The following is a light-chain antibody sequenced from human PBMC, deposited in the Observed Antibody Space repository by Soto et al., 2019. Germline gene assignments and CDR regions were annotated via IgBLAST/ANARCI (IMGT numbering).Light chain of an antibody. CDR1: SGHSNYA. CDR2: VNNDGTF. Sequence: QSVLTQSPSASASLGASVKLTCSLSSGHSNYAIAWHQQQPKKGPRFLMKVNNDGTFHKGDGIPDRFSGSTSGADRYLTISSLRSEDEADYYCQTWGPGIRVFGGGTKLTVL. CDR3: QTWGPGIRV. V-gene: IGLV4-69*01. J-gene: IGLJ3*02.